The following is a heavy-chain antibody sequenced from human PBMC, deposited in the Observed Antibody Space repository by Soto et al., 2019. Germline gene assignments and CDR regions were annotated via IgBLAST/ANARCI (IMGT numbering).Heavy chain of an antibody. V-gene: IGHV3-23*01. Sequence: GGSLRLSCAASGFTFSSYAMHWVRQAPGKGLEYVSTISDSGGSTYYADSVKGRFTVSRDNSKNALHLQMNSLRADDTAVYYCAKGITFGGIIGTFEYWGQGTLVTVSS. CDR1: GFTFSSYA. CDR2: ISDSGGST. CDR3: AKGITFGGIIGTFEY. J-gene: IGHJ4*02. D-gene: IGHD3-16*02.